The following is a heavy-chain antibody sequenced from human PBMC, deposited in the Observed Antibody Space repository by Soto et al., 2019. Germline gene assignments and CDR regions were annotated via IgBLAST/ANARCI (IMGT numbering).Heavy chain of an antibody. J-gene: IGHJ5*02. CDR1: GYTFTSYG. D-gene: IGHD2-2*01. CDR3: ARGPRYCSSTSCFSGVTWFDP. CDR2: ISDYNGNT. V-gene: IGHV1-18*01. Sequence: ASVKVSCKASGYTFTSYGISWVRQAPGQGLEWMGWISDYNGNTNYAQKVQGRVTMTTDKSTSTTYMELRSLRSDDTAVYYCARGPRYCSSTSCFSGVTWFDPWGQGTLVTVSS.